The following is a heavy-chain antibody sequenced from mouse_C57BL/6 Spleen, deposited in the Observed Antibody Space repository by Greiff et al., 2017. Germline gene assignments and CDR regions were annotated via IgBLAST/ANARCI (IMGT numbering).Heavy chain of an antibody. CDR2: IYPRDGST. D-gene: IGHD2-5*01. CDR1: GYTFTSYD. J-gene: IGHJ4*01. CDR3: ARRDSNYVGYAMDY. Sequence: QVQLQQSGPELVKPGASVKLSCKASGYTFTSYDINWVKQRPGQGLEWIGWIYPRDGSTKYNEQFKGKATLAVDPSSSTAYMELPSLTSEDSAVYFCARRDSNYVGYAMDYWGQGTSVTVSS. V-gene: IGHV1-85*01.